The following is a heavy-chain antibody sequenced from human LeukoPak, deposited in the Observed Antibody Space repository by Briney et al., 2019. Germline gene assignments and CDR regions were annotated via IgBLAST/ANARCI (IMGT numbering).Heavy chain of an antibody. CDR3: AGYNIPYTFEF. D-gene: IGHD1-14*01. CDR2: INSDGSST. V-gene: IGHV3-74*01. CDR1: GFTSSSYW. J-gene: IGHJ4*02. Sequence: GGSLRLSCAASGFTSSSYWMHWVRQAPGKGLLWVSRINSDGSSTSYADSVKGRFTISRDNAKNTLYLQMNSLRAEDTAVYYCAGYNIPYTFEFWGPGTVVTVSS.